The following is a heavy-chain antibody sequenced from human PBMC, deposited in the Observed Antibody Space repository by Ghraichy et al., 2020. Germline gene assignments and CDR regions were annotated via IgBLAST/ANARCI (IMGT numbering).Heavy chain of an antibody. V-gene: IGHV3-30-3*01. Sequence: GGSLRLSCAASGFTFSSYAFHWVRQAPGKGLEWVAVISYDGSNKYYVDSVEGRYTLSRDNSKNTLYLQMNNLRDEDTAVYYCSRSGFHHQGGADHWGQGTLVTVSS. J-gene: IGHJ4*02. CDR1: GFTFSSYA. CDR3: SRSGFHHQGGADH. D-gene: IGHD2-2*01. CDR2: ISYDGSNK.